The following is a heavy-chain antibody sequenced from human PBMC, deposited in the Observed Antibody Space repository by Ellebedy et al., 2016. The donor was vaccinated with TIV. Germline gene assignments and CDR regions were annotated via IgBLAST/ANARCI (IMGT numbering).Heavy chain of an antibody. V-gene: IGHV6-1*01. Sequence: MPSETLSLTCAISGDSVSINNVAWSWVRQSPSRGLEWLGRTSYRSKWYIDYAVSMKVRISFNPDTINNQVSLQRASVTPDDTGVYYCARDPMGYWRGMDVWGQGTTVTVSS. D-gene: IGHD1-26*01. J-gene: IGHJ6*02. CDR3: ARDPMGYWRGMDV. CDR2: TSYRSKWYI. CDR1: GDSVSINNVA.